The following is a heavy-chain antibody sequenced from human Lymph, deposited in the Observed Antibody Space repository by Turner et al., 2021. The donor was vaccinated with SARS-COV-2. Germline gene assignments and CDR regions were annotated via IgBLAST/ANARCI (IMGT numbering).Heavy chain of an antibody. CDR2: ISYDGSNK. D-gene: IGHD6-19*01. V-gene: IGHV3-30-3*01. Sequence: QVQLVESGGGVVQPGRSLRLSCAASGFTFSSYAMHWVRQAPGKGLEWVAVISYDGSNKYYADSVKGRFTISRDNSKNTLYLQMNSLRAEDTAVYYCARDRAGSSGWYDSYFDYWGQGTLVTVSS. J-gene: IGHJ4*02. CDR1: GFTFSSYA. CDR3: ARDRAGSSGWYDSYFDY.